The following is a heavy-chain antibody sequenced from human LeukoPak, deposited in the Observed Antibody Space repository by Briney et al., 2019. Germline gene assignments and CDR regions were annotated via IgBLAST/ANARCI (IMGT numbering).Heavy chain of an antibody. J-gene: IGHJ4*02. CDR1: GYAINIDYS. D-gene: IGHD6-13*01. Sequence: SETLSLTCFVSGYAINIDYSWGWIRQSPGKGLEWIGVISPKGITHYNPSLRGRVTISEDTSKNQFSLKLSSVTAADTAVYYCARDGLQLVSFDYWGQGTLVTVSS. CDR3: ARDGLQLVSFDY. CDR2: ISPKGIT. V-gene: IGHV4-38-2*02.